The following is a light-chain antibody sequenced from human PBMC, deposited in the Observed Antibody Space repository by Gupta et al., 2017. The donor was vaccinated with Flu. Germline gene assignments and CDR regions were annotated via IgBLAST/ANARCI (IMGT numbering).Light chain of an antibody. J-gene: IGLJ2*01. CDR2: DGD. CDR3: ASETGSDIHIL. CDR1: GTDFRSYNY. Sequence: ITISFTGTGTDFRSYNYSSWYQQHPGQAPRLLIFDGDNRPSGVSTRFSGAKSGDTASMTISGLQPEDESDYYCASETGSDIHILFGGGTKLTVL. V-gene: IGLV2-14*03.